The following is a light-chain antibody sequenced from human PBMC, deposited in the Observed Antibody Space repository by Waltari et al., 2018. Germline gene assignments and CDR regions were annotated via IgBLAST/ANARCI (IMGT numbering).Light chain of an antibody. CDR2: KAS. CDR1: ENVNND. CDR3: QHNYGTPPWT. J-gene: IGKJ1*01. Sequence: DIQMTQSPSSLSASVGDRVTITCRASENVNNDLNWYQQKPGKAPKLLIYKASTLQSGVPSRFSGSGSGTDYTFTISSLQSEDVATYYCQHNYGTPPWTFGQGTKVEIK. V-gene: IGKV1-39*01.